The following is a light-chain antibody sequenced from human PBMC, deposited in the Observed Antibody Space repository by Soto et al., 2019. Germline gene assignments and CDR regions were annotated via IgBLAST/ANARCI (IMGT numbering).Light chain of an antibody. CDR3: QQFDNYPLT. V-gene: IGKV1-9*01. CDR1: QGISSY. CDR2: AAS. Sequence: DIQLTQSPSFLSASVGDRVTITCRASQGISSYLAWYQEKPGKAPKLLISAASTLQSGVPLRFSGSGSGTEFTLTISSLQPEDFATYYYQQFDNYPLTFGGGTKLEIK. J-gene: IGKJ4*01.